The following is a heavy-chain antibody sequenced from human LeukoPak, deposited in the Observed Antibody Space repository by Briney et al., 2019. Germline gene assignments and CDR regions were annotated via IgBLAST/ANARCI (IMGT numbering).Heavy chain of an antibody. D-gene: IGHD3-10*01. J-gene: IGHJ5*02. V-gene: IGHV3-48*03. CDR2: ISSSGSII. Sequence: PGGSLRLSCAASGFTFSSYEMNWVRQAPGKGLEWVSYISSSGSIIYYADSVKGRFTISRDNAKNSLYLQTNSLRAEDTAVYYCARRIYGSGTNWFDPWGQGTLVTVSS. CDR3: ARRIYGSGTNWFDP. CDR1: GFTFSSYE.